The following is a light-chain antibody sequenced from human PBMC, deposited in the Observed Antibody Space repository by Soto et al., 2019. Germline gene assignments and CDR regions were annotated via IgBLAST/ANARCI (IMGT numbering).Light chain of an antibody. V-gene: IGKV1-9*01. Sequence: DIQLTQSPSFLSASVGDRVTMTCRASQGISSYLAWYQQKPGKAPKLLIYAASTLQSGVPSRFSGSGSGTESTLTISRLQPEDFATYYCQQLNSYPITFGQGTRLEIK. CDR3: QQLNSYPIT. CDR2: AAS. J-gene: IGKJ5*01. CDR1: QGISSY.